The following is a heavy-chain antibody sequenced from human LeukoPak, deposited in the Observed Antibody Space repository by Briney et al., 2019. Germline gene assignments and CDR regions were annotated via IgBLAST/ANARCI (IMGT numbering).Heavy chain of an antibody. CDR3: AREIPYSGSYLGCDY. V-gene: IGHV1-69*05. J-gene: IGHJ4*02. CDR1: RGTFSSYA. CDR2: IIPIFGTA. Sequence: ASAKVSCKDSRGTFSSYAISWVRQAPGLGLEWMGGIIPIFGTANYAQKFQGRVTITTDESTSTAYMELSSLRSEDTAVYYCAREIPYSGSYLGCDYWGQGTLVTVSS. D-gene: IGHD1-26*01.